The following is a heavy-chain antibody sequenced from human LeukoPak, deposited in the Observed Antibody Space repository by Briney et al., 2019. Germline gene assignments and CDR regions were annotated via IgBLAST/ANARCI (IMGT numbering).Heavy chain of an antibody. J-gene: IGHJ4*02. Sequence: SETLSLTCTVSGGSISSYYWSWIRQPPGKGLEWIGYIYYSGSTNYNPSLKSRVTISVDTSKNQFSLKLSSVTAADTAVYYCARYSSGWQYYFDYWGQGTLVTVSS. CDR2: IYYSGST. D-gene: IGHD6-19*01. CDR3: ARYSSGWQYYFDY. V-gene: IGHV4-59*08. CDR1: GGSISSYY.